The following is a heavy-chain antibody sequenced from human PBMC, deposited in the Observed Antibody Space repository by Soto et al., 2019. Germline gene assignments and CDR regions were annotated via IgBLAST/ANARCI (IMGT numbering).Heavy chain of an antibody. D-gene: IGHD2-21*02. CDR3: AKPIMSSGDCPST. CDR2: ISSSGSST. Sequence: GGSLRLSCAASGFTFSDYYMSWIRQAPGKGLEWVSYISSSGSSTYYADSVKGRFTISRDNSKNSLYLQMNSLRTEDTALYYCAKPIMSSGDCPSTWGQGTLVTVSS. J-gene: IGHJ4*02. CDR1: GFTFSDYY. V-gene: IGHV3-11*01.